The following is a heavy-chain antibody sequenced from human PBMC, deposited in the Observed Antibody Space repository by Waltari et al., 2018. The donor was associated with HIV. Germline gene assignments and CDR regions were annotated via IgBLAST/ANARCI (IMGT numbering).Heavy chain of an antibody. Sequence: VQLVPSGGGLVPLGRSMSRLRPTPGCPLGSSHRNESRQATAEGLEWMTIISSGTSNMEYADSDKVPFTSSRDNSKNTLYLQMNSLTADDTAVYYCARNHVPSEGYYYSAMDVWGQASTVTVSS. CDR2: ISSGTSNM. J-gene: IGHJ6*02. CDR3: ARNHVPSEGYYYSAMDV. V-gene: IGHV3-30*17. CDR1: GCPLGSSH.